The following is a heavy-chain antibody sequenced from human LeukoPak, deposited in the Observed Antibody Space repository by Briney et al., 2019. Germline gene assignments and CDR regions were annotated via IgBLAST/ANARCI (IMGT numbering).Heavy chain of an antibody. CDR1: GGSISSSSYY. Sequence: SETLSLTCTVSGGSISSSSYYWGWIRQPPGKGLEWIGSIYYSGSTYYNPSLKSRVTISVDTSKNQFSLRLSSVTAADTAVYYCARPNYDFWYFDYWGQGTLVTVSS. CDR2: IYYSGST. CDR3: ARPNYDFWYFDY. D-gene: IGHD3-3*01. J-gene: IGHJ4*02. V-gene: IGHV4-39*01.